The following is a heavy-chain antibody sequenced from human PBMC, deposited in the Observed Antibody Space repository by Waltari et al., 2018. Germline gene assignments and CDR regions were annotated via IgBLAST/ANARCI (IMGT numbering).Heavy chain of an antibody. J-gene: IGHJ4*02. CDR3: AKDLSIAAAGTGERSDPFDY. V-gene: IGHV3-23*01. D-gene: IGHD6-13*01. CDR1: GFTFSSYA. CDR2: ISGSGGST. Sequence: EVQLLESGGGLVQPGGSLRLSCAASGFTFSSYAMSWVRQAPGKGLEWVSAISGSGGSTYYADSVKGRFTISRDNSKNTLYLQMNSLRDEDTAVDYCAKDLSIAAAGTGERSDPFDYWGQGTLVTVSS.